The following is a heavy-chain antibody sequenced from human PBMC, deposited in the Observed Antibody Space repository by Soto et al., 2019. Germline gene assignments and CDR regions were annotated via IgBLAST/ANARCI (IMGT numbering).Heavy chain of an antibody. CDR1: GDCMSTVDYF. CDR2: IYKSTTT. V-gene: IGHV4-30-4*01. CDR3: ARGRYCLTGRCFPNWFDS. Sequence: PSETLSLTCSVSGDCMSTVDYFWAWIRQPPGQALEYIGYIYKSTTTYYNPSFESRVAISLDTSKSQFSLNVTSVTAADTAVYFCARGRYCLTGRCFPNWFDSWGQGTLVTVSS. D-gene: IGHD2-15*01. J-gene: IGHJ5*01.